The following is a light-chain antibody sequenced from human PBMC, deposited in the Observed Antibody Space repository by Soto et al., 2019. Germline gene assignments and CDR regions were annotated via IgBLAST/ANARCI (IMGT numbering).Light chain of an antibody. J-gene: IGLJ2*01. CDR3: SSYAASNNLGV. CDR2: EVS. CDR1: SSDVGGYNY. V-gene: IGLV2-8*01. Sequence: QSALTQPPSASGSPGQSVTISCIGTSSDVGGYNYFSWYQQHPGKAPKLMIYEVSKRPSGVPDRFSGSKAVNTASLTGSGLQAEDEADYSCSSYAASNNLGVFGGRTKRTVL.